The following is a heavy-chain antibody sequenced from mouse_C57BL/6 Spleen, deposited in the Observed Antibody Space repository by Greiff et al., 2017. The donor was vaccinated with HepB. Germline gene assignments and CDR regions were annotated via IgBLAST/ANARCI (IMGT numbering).Heavy chain of an antibody. V-gene: IGHV3-6*01. CDR2: ISYDGSN. J-gene: IGHJ2*01. CDR3: ARAPYDYGFDY. Sequence: EVKLQESGPGLVKPSQSLSLTCSVTGYSITSGYYWNWIRQFPGNKLEWMGYISYDGSNNYNPSLKNRISITRDTSKNQFFLKLNSVTTEDTATYYCARAPYDYGFDYWGQGTTLTVSS. D-gene: IGHD2-4*01. CDR1: GYSITSGYY.